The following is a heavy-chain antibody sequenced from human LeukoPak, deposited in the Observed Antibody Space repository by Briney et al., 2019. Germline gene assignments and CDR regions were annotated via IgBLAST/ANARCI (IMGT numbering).Heavy chain of an antibody. CDR1: GDSINSYF. CDR3: ATSGGFNSPRHY. CDR2: VCYNGTT. J-gene: IGHJ4*02. D-gene: IGHD3-16*01. Sequence: SETLSLTCSGSGDSINSYFWAWIRQPPGKGLEWIGYVCYNGTTNYNPSLRNRVAISIDTSKNQFSLKLNSATAADTAVYYCATSGGFNSPRHYWGQGTLVTVSS. V-gene: IGHV4-59*01.